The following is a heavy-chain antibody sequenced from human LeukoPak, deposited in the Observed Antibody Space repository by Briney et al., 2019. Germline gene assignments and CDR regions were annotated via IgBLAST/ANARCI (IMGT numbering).Heavy chain of an antibody. J-gene: IGHJ6*02. CDR1: GGTFSSYA. D-gene: IGHD6-19*01. Sequence: GASVKVSCKASGGTFSSYAISWVRQAPGQGLEWMGGIIPILGTANYAQKFQGRVTITADESTSTAYMELSSLRSEDTAVYYCARNAIAVAAYYGMDVWGQGTTVTVSS. CDR2: IIPILGTA. V-gene: IGHV1-69*13. CDR3: ARNAIAVAAYYGMDV.